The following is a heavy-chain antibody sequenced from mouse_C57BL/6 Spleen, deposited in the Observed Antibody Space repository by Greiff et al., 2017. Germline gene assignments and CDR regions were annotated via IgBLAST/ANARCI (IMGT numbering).Heavy chain of an antibody. V-gene: IGHV1-69*01. D-gene: IGHD3-2*02. Sequence: QMQLKQPGAELVMPGASVKLSCKASGYTFTSYWMHWVKQRPGQGLEWIGEIDPSDSYTNYNQKFKGKSTLTVDKSSSTAYMQLSSLTSEDSAVYYCARREDSSGSYYAMDYWGQGTSVTVSS. CDR1: GYTFTSYW. CDR2: IDPSDSYT. J-gene: IGHJ4*01. CDR3: ARREDSSGSYYAMDY.